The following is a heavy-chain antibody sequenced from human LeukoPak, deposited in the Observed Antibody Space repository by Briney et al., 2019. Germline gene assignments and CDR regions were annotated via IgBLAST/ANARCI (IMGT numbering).Heavy chain of an antibody. Sequence: GGSLRLSCAASGFTFNSYAMYWVRQAPGKSLEWVSGIFGSGGSSHYADSVKGRFTISRDNSKNTVYLQMNSLRPEDTAVYYCAKTTTGYSSGRYPGWPVDYWGQGTLVTASS. V-gene: IGHV3-23*01. CDR3: AKTTTGYSSGRYPGWPVDY. J-gene: IGHJ4*02. CDR1: GFTFNSYA. CDR2: IFGSGGSS. D-gene: IGHD6-19*01.